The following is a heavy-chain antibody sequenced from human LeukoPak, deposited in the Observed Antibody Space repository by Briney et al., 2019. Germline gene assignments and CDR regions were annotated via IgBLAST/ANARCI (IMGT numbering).Heavy chain of an antibody. D-gene: IGHD6-6*01. Sequence: SETLSLTCTVSGGSISSYYWSWIRQPAGKGLEWIGRIYTSGSTNYNPSLKSRVTMSVDTSKNQFSLKLSSVTAADTAVYYCAREGSTSAPYYMDVWGKGTTVTVSS. CDR1: GGSISSYY. V-gene: IGHV4-4*07. J-gene: IGHJ6*03. CDR3: AREGSTSAPYYMDV. CDR2: IYTSGST.